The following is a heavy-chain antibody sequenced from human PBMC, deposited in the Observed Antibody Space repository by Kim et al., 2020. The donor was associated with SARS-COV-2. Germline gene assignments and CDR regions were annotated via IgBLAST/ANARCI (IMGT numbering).Heavy chain of an antibody. Sequence: SVKVSCKASGGTFSSYAISWVRQAPGQGLEWMGGIIPIFGTANYAQKSQGRVTITADESTSTAYMELSSLRSEDTAVYYCARGGIAAALYYYYYYMDVWGKGTTVTVSS. CDR2: IIPIFGTA. CDR3: ARGGIAAALYYYYYYMDV. CDR1: GGTFSSYA. J-gene: IGHJ6*03. V-gene: IGHV1-69*13. D-gene: IGHD6-13*01.